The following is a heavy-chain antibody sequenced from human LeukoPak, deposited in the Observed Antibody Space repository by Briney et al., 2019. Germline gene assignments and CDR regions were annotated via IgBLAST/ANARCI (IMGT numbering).Heavy chain of an antibody. D-gene: IGHD3-10*01. CDR2: IHYSGST. V-gene: IGHV4-61*01. CDR3: ARDFNYYGSGSFWFDP. J-gene: IGHJ5*02. Sequence: SETLSLTCTVSGGSLSSNSYYWSWLRQPPGTGLEWIGYIHYSGSTNYNPSLKSRVTISIDTSKNQFSLKLSSVTAADTAVYYCARDFNYYGSGSFWFDPRGQGTLVTVSS. CDR1: GGSLSSNSYY.